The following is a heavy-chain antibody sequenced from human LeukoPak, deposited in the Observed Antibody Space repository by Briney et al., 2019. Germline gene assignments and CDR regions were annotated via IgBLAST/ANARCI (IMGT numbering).Heavy chain of an antibody. V-gene: IGHV4-61*02. D-gene: IGHD4-17*01. CDR2: IYTSGST. Sequence: SETLSLTCTVSGGSISSGSYYWSWIRQPAGKGLEWIGRIYTSGSTNYNPSLKSRVTISVDTSKNQFSLKLSSVTAADTAVYYCARLNPSDLRYRSDYGGVYYMDVWGKGTTVTISS. CDR1: GGSISSGSYY. CDR3: ARLNPSDLRYRSDYGGVYYMDV. J-gene: IGHJ6*03.